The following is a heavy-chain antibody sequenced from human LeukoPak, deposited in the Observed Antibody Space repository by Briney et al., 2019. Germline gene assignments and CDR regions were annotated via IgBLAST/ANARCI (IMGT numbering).Heavy chain of an antibody. CDR1: GFTFSSYW. J-gene: IGHJ4*02. D-gene: IGHD5-12*01. Sequence: PGGSLRVSCAASGFTFSSYWMSWVRQAPGKGLEWVANIKQDGSEKYYVDSVKGRFTISRDNAKNSLYLQMNSLRAEDTAVYYCARDRVGYARNYWGQGTLVTVSS. CDR3: ARDRVGYARNY. V-gene: IGHV3-7*01. CDR2: IKQDGSEK.